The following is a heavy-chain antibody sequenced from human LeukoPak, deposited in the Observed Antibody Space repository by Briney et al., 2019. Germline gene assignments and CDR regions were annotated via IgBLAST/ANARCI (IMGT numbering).Heavy chain of an antibody. CDR1: GGSISSSSYY. CDR2: IYYSGST. D-gene: IGHD6-13*01. V-gene: IGHV4-39*07. CDR3: ARGHIAAAGTLGFDYYYGMDV. J-gene: IGHJ6*02. Sequence: PSETLSLTCTVSGGSISSSSYYWGWVRQPPGKGLEWIGSIYYSGSTNYNPSLKSRVTISVDTSKNQFSLKLSSVTAADTAVYYCARGHIAAAGTLGFDYYYGMDVWGQGTTVTVSS.